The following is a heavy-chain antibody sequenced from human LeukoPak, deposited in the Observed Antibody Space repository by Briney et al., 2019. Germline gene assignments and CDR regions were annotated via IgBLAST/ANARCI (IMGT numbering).Heavy chain of an antibody. CDR2: VNPKSGDT. J-gene: IGHJ3*02. CDR1: GYTFTGYY. V-gene: IGHV1-2*02. CDR3: ARDKIASDDAFDI. D-gene: IGHD3-3*02. Sequence: ASVKVSCKASGYTFTGYYIHWVRQAPGQGLEWMGWVNPKSGDTKFAQNFQGRVTMPRDTSISTAYMELSSLRSDDTAVYYCARDKIASDDAFDIWGQGTMVTVSS.